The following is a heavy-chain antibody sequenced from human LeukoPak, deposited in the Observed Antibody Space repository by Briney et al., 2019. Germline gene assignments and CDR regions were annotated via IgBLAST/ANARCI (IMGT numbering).Heavy chain of an antibody. CDR3: ARELNYDSSGYYFDY. V-gene: IGHV1-2*02. CDR1: GYTFTVYF. D-gene: IGHD3-22*01. J-gene: IGHJ4*02. Sequence: GASVKVSCKASGYTFTVYFMHWVRQAPGQGLEWMGWINPNSGGTNYAQKFQGRVTMTRDTSISTAYMELSRLRSDDTAVYYCARELNYDSSGYYFDYLGQGTLVTVSS. CDR2: INPNSGGT.